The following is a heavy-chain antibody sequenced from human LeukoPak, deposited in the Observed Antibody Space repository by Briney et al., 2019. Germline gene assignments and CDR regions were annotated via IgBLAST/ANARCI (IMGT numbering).Heavy chain of an antibody. CDR1: GGSISGYY. J-gene: IGHJ4*02. CDR2: IYYSGST. V-gene: IGHV4-59*08. CDR3: ARRGYASSWSFDY. Sequence: SETLSLTCTVSGGSISGYYWNWVRQPPGKGLEWIGYIYYSGSTKYNPSLKSRVTISVDTSKNQFSLKLSSVTAADTAVYYYARRGYASSWSFDYWGQGTLVTVSS. D-gene: IGHD6-13*01.